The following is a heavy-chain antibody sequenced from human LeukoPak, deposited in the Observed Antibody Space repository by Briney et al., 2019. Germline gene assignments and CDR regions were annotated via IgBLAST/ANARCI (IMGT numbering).Heavy chain of an antibody. J-gene: IGHJ4*02. CDR3: ARDSLSWRRVRDGYKFGAFDY. D-gene: IGHD5-24*01. CDR1: GYTFTSYA. V-gene: IGHV1-3*01. CDR2: INAGNGNT. Sequence: ASVKVSCKASGYTFTSYAMHWVRQAPGQRLEWMGWINAGNGNTKYSQKFQGRVTITRDTSASTAYMELSSLRCEDTAVYYCARDSLSWRRVRDGYKFGAFDYWGQGTLVTVSS.